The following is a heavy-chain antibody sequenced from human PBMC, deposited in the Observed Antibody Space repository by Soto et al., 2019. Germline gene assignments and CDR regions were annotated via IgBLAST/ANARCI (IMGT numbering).Heavy chain of an antibody. CDR2: ISAHDGNT. Sequence: QVHLVQSGAEVKKPGASVKVSCKGSGYTFTSYGITWVRQAPGQGLEWMGWISAHDGNTDYAQRLQGRVTVTRDTSTSTAYMELRSLRSDDTAVYYCARGRYGDYWGQGALVTVSS. CDR1: GYTFTSYG. D-gene: IGHD1-1*01. V-gene: IGHV1-18*01. J-gene: IGHJ4*02. CDR3: ARGRYGDY.